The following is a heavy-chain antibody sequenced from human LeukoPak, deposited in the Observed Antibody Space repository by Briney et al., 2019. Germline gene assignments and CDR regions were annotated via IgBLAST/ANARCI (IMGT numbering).Heavy chain of an antibody. V-gene: IGHV4-39*01. CDR3: ARLSSAGRAVRANWFDP. CDR1: GGSISSSSYY. CDR2: IYYSGST. J-gene: IGHJ5*02. D-gene: IGHD3-10*01. Sequence: PSETLSLTCTVSGGSISSSSYYWGWIRQPPGKGLEWIGSIYYSGSTYYNPSLKSRVTISVDTSKNQFSLKLSSVTAADTAVYYCARLSSAGRAVRANWFDPWGQGTLVTVSS.